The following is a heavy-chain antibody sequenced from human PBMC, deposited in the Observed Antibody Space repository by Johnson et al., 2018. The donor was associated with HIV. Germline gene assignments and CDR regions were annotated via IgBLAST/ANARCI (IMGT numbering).Heavy chain of an antibody. CDR1: GFTFSDYY. CDR2: ISSSGSTI. J-gene: IGHJ3*02. D-gene: IGHD2-8*02. Sequence: QMQLVESGGGLVKPGGSLRLSCAASGFTFSDYYMSWIRQAPGKGLEWVSYISSSGSTIYYADSVKGRFTISRDNAKNSLYLHMNSLRAEDTAVYYCARDICTGGVCYDAFDIWGQGTMVTVSS. V-gene: IGHV3-11*04. CDR3: ARDICTGGVCYDAFDI.